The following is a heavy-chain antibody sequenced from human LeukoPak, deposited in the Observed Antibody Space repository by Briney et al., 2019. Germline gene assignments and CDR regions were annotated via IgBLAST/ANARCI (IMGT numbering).Heavy chain of an antibody. CDR3: AREGGHDSSGYYYLHNWFDP. V-gene: IGHV4-34*01. CDR1: GGSFSGYY. CDR2: INHSGST. D-gene: IGHD3-22*01. Sequence: SETLSLTCAVYGGSFSGYYWSWIRQPPGKGLEWIGEINHSGSTNYNPSLKSRVTISVDTSKNQFSLKLSSVTAADTAVYYCAREGGHDSSGYYYLHNWFDPWGQGTLVTVSS. J-gene: IGHJ5*02.